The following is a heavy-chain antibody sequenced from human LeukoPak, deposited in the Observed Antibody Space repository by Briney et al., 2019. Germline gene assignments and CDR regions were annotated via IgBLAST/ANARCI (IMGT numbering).Heavy chain of an antibody. CDR2: IHYSGKT. V-gene: IGHV4-39*01. CDR3: ARRCGGDCYSKMGLDL. J-gene: IGHJ5*02. D-gene: IGHD2-21*02. CDR1: GGFISNSIYY. Sequence: SETLSLTCIVSGGFISNSIYYWASIRQPPGEGLEWIGSIHYSGKTYYYPSLKSRVTMSVDTSKNQFSLKLSSVTAADTAVYYCARRCGGDCYSKMGLDLWGQGTAVTVSS.